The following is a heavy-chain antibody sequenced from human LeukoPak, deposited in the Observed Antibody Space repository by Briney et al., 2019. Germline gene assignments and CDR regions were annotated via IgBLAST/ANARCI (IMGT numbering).Heavy chain of an antibody. Sequence: GGSLRLPCAASGFTFSSHWMHWVRQAPGKGLEWVSAISGSGGSTYYADSVKGRFTISRDNSKNTLYLQMNSLRAEDTAVYYCAKPFLPLSAFDIWGQGTMVTVSS. J-gene: IGHJ3*02. CDR1: GFTFSSHW. CDR2: ISGSGGST. V-gene: IGHV3-23*01. D-gene: IGHD3-3*01. CDR3: AKPFLPLSAFDI.